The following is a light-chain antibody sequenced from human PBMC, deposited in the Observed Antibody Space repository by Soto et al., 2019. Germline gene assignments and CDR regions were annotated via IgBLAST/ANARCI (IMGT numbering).Light chain of an antibody. Sequence: DIQMTQSPSTLSASVGDRVTITCRASQSIDSWLAWYQQKPGKAPKLLIYDASSLESGVPSRFSGSGSGTEFTLTISSVQSEDFAVYYCQQYNNWLQTFGQGTKV. CDR1: QSIDSW. CDR2: DAS. V-gene: IGKV1-5*01. CDR3: QQYNNWLQT. J-gene: IGKJ1*01.